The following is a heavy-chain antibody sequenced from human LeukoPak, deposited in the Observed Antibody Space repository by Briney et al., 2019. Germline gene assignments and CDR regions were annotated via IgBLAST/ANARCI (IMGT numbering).Heavy chain of an antibody. V-gene: IGHV3-30*02. CDR2: IRYDGSNK. J-gene: IGHJ4*02. D-gene: IGHD3-22*01. Sequence: GGSLRLSCAASGFTFSSYGMHWVRQAPGKGLEWVAFIRYDGSNKYYADSVKGRFTISRDNSKNTLYLQMNSLRAEDTAVYYCAKSYDSSGYFTYYFDYWGQGTLVTVSS. CDR3: AKSYDSSGYFTYYFDY. CDR1: GFTFSSYG.